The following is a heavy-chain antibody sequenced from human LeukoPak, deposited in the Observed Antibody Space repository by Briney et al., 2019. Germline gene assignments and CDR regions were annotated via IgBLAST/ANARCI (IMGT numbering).Heavy chain of an antibody. D-gene: IGHD4-23*01. V-gene: IGHV4-4*07. Sequence: SETLSLTCTVSGGSISSYYWSWIRQPAGKGLEWIGRIYTSGSTNYNPSLKSRVTISVDTSKNQFSLKLSSVTAADTAVYYCARDNSPYYYYYYYMDVWGKGTTVTVSS. CDR3: ARDNSPYYYYYYYMDV. CDR2: IYTSGST. J-gene: IGHJ6*03. CDR1: GGSISSYY.